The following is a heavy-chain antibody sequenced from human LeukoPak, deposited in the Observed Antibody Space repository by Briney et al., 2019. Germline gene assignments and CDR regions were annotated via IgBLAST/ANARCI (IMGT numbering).Heavy chain of an antibody. V-gene: IGHV4-39*01. CDR2: IYYSGST. D-gene: IGHD2-2*01. CDR3: PRHVPPDIVVVPAAPPYYFDY. J-gene: IGHJ4*02. Sequence: PSETLSLTCTVSGGSISSSSYYWGWIRQPPGKGLEWIGSIYYSGSTYYNPSLKSRVTITVDTSKNQFSLKLSSVTAADTSVYYCPRHVPPDIVVVPAAPPYYFDYWGQGTLVTVSS. CDR1: GGSISSSSYY.